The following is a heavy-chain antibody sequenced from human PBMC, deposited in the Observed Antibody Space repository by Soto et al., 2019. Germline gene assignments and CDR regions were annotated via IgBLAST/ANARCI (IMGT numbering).Heavy chain of an antibody. CDR2: TYYRSKWYS. D-gene: IGHD1-26*01. CDR3: ARSPTPSGSSPPGLSYYYYGVAV. Sequence: SQTLSLTCAISGDSVSSNSAAWNWIRQSPSRGLEWLGRTYYRSKWYSDYASSVKSRIIIKPDTSQNQFSLQLNSVTPEDTAVYYCARSPTPSGSSPPGLSYYYYGVAVWGQGTTVTVSS. V-gene: IGHV6-1*01. J-gene: IGHJ6*02. CDR1: GDSVSSNSAA.